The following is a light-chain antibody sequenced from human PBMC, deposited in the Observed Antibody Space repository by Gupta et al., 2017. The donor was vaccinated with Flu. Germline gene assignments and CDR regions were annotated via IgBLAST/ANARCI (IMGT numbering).Light chain of an antibody. CDR1: QSISRW. CDR3: QQYNTYSGT. J-gene: IGKJ2*01. V-gene: IGKV1-5*03. CDR2: EAS. Sequence: PSTLAASVGDRVTITCRASQSISRWLAWHQQKPGKAPKVLIYEASKLESGVPSRFSGSGSGTEFTLTISSLQPDDFATYYCQQYNTYSGTFGQGTKLEIK.